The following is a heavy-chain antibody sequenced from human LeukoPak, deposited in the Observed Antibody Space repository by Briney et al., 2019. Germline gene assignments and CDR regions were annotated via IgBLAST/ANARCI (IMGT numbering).Heavy chain of an antibody. D-gene: IGHD3-10*01. J-gene: IGHJ4*02. V-gene: IGHV4-4*07. CDR1: GDSISDYY. CDR3: ARAYGSGSFGWDY. Sequence: SETLSLTCTVSGDSISDYYWSWIRQPAGKGLEWIGRIYTSGNTNYNPSLKGRLTMSVDTSKNQFSLTLSSVTAADTAVYYCARAYGSGSFGWDYWGQGTLVTVSS. CDR2: IYTSGNT.